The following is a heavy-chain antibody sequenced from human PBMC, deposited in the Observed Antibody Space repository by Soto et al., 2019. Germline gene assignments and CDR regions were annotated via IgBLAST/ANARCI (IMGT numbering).Heavy chain of an antibody. V-gene: IGHV1-18*04. J-gene: IGHJ4*02. CDR1: GYTFTGYY. Sequence: ASVKVSCKASGYTFTGYYMHWVRQAPGQGLEWMGWISANSGDTNYAQKLQGRVTMTTDTSTSTAYMELRSLRSDDTAVYYCARDQVIAAAGLIDYWGQGTLVTVSS. CDR2: ISANSGDT. D-gene: IGHD6-13*01. CDR3: ARDQVIAAAGLIDY.